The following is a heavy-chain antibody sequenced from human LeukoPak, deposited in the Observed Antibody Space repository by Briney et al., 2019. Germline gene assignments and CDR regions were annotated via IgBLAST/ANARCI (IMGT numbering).Heavy chain of an antibody. CDR2: TYYRSKWYN. J-gene: IGHJ4*02. D-gene: IGHD3-22*01. CDR3: ARAPYHYDGSGYYSFDY. Sequence: SQTLSLTCAISGDSVSYNSAAWNWLRQSPSRGLEWLGRTYYRSKWYNDYAVSVKSRITINPDASKNQFSLQLNSMTPEDTAVYYCARAPYHYDGSGYYSFDYWGQGTLVTVSS. CDR1: GDSVSYNSAA. V-gene: IGHV6-1*01.